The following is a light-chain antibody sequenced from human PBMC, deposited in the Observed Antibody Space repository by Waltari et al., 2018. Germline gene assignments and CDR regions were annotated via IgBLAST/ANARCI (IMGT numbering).Light chain of an antibody. CDR3: QQYYTTPFT. V-gene: IGKV4-1*01. CDR1: QSVLYTSDSKNY. CDR2: WAA. J-gene: IGKJ2*01. Sequence: DFVMTQSPDSLPVSLGERATINCKSSQSVLYTSDSKNYLAWYQQIPGQPPKLLIYWAAIRASGVPDRFSGSGSGTEFTLTISSLQAEDVALYYCQQYYTTPFTFGQGTTLEIK.